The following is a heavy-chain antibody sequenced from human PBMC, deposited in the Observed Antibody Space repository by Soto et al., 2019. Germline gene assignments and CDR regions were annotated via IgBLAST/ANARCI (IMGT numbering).Heavy chain of an antibody. CDR2: IYHSWST. CDR3: AREHQWELDY. J-gene: IGHJ4*02. Sequence: QVQLRESGPGLVKPSQTLSLTCTVSGGSISSGAYYWSWIRQHPGKGLEWIGYIYHSWSTYYNPYLKSRVTISVDTSKNQFSLNLSSVTAADTDVFYCAREHQWELDYWGQGTLVTVSS. V-gene: IGHV4-31*03. CDR1: GGSISSGAYY. D-gene: IGHD1-26*01.